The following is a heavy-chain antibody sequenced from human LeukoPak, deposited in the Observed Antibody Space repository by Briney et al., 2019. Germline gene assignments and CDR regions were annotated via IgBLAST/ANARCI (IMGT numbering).Heavy chain of an antibody. CDR3: MKYGDYFYGMDV. CDR1: GFTFSSYA. V-gene: IGHV3-64D*06. CDR2: ISSNGGST. Sequence: GGSLRLSCSASGFTFSSYAMHWVRQAPGKGLEYVSAISSNGGSTYYADSVKGRFAISRDNSKNTLYLQVSSLRAEDTAMYYCMKYGDYFYGMDVWGKGTTVTVSS. D-gene: IGHD4-17*01. J-gene: IGHJ6*04.